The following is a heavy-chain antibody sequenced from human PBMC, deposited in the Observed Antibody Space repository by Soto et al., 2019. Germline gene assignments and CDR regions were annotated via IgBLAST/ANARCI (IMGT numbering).Heavy chain of an antibody. CDR1: GFTFSSYW. V-gene: IGHV3-7*01. CDR2: IKQDGSEK. D-gene: IGHD6-6*01. J-gene: IGHJ5*02. Sequence: GGSLRLSCAASGFTFSSYWMSWVRQAPGKGLEWVANIKQDGSEKYYVDSVKGRFTISRDNAKNSLYLQMNSLRAGDTAVYYCARSIAARLNWFDPWGQGTLVTVSS. CDR3: ARSIAARLNWFDP.